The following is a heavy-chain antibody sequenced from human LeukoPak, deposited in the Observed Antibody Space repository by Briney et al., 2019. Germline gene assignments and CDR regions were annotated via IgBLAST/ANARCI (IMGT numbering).Heavy chain of an antibody. CDR1: GFTFSSYA. Sequence: GGSLRLSCAASGFTFSSYAMSWVRQAPGKGLEWVSTINASGGRTYYPDSVKGRFTISRDNSKNTLYLQMNSLRAEDTAVYYCAKDRGYFDYWGQGTLVTVSS. V-gene: IGHV3-23*01. D-gene: IGHD6-13*01. CDR3: AKDRGYFDY. J-gene: IGHJ4*02. CDR2: INASGGRT.